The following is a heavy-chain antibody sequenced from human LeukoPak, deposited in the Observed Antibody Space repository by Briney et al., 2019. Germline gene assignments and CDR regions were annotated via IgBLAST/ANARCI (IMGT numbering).Heavy chain of an antibody. D-gene: IGHD3-3*01. V-gene: IGHV4-39*01. J-gene: IGHJ4*02. CDR1: GDSISSGSFY. CDR2: IYYGGST. CDR3: ARHSRGITIFGVVLEY. Sequence: PSETLSLTCTVSGDSISSGSFYWGWIRQPPGKGLEWIGSIYYGGSTYYNPSLKSRVTISVDTSKNQFSLKLNSVTAADTAVYYCARHSRGITIFGVVLEYWGQGTLVTVSS.